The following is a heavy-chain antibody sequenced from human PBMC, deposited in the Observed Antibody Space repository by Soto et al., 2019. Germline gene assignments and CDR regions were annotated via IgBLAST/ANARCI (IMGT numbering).Heavy chain of an antibody. CDR1: GFTFSSYA. Sequence: GGSLRLSCAASGFTFSSYAMSWVRQAPGKGLEWVSAISGSGGSTYYADSVKGRFTISRDNSKNTLYLQMNSLRAEDTAVYYCAKEYYDYVWRSSSVDYWGQGTLVTVSS. D-gene: IGHD3-16*01. V-gene: IGHV3-23*01. CDR3: AKEYYDYVWRSSSVDY. J-gene: IGHJ4*02. CDR2: ISGSGGST.